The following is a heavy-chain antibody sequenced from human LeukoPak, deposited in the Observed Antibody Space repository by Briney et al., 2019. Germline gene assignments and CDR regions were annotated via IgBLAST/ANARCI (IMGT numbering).Heavy chain of an antibody. Sequence: ASVKVSCKASGYTFTSYDFNWVRQAPGQGPEWIGWMNPNSGTTGYAQKFQGRVTMTRDTSISTAYMDLSGLRSEDTAVYYCARTHVAAVYYFDYWGQGSLVTVSS. J-gene: IGHJ4*02. CDR3: ARTHVAAVYYFDY. CDR2: MNPNSGTT. CDR1: GYTFTSYD. D-gene: IGHD6-13*01. V-gene: IGHV1-8*01.